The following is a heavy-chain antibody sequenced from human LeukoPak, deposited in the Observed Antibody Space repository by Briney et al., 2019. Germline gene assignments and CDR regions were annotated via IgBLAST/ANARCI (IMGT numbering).Heavy chain of an antibody. CDR2: ISSSSSYI. V-gene: IGHV3-21*01. D-gene: IGHD2-2*01. CDR1: GFTFSSYS. J-gene: IGHJ6*03. CDR3: ASSSTSYDDYYYYMDV. Sequence: GGSLRLSCAASGFTFSSYSMNWVRQAPGKGLEWVSSISSSSSYIYYADSVKGRFTISRDNAKNSLYLQMNSLRAEDTAVYYCASSSTSYDDYYYYMDVWGKGTTVTISS.